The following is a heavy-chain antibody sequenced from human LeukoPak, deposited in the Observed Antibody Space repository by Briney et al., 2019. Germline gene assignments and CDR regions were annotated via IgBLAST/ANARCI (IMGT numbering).Heavy chain of an antibody. CDR3: ARERNYGDYGNAFDV. CDR2: INPSGGST. D-gene: IGHD4-17*01. CDR1: GYTFTSYY. V-gene: IGHV1-46*01. J-gene: IGHJ3*01. Sequence: ASVKVSCKASGYTFTSYYMHWVRQAPGQGLERMGIINPSGGSTSYAQKFQGRVTMTRDTSTSTVYTELSSLRSEDTAVYYCARERNYGDYGNAFDVWGQGTKVTVSS.